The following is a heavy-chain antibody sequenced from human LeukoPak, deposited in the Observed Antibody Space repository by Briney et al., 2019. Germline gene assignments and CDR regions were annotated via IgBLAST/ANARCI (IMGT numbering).Heavy chain of an antibody. CDR3: ARGYSYGYIWFDP. CDR2: IYYSGST. J-gene: IGHJ5*02. Sequence: SENLSLTCSVSAGSISSYYWSWIRQPPGKGLEWIVYIYYSGSTNYNPSLKSRVTISVDTSKNQFSLKLSSVTAADTAVYYCARGYSYGYIWFDPWGQGTLVTVSS. D-gene: IGHD5-18*01. CDR1: AGSISSYY. V-gene: IGHV4-59*01.